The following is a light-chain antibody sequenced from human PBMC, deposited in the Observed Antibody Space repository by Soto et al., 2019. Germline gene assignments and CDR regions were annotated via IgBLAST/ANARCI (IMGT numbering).Light chain of an antibody. V-gene: IGKV3-20*01. J-gene: IGKJ1*01. CDR3: QQYDSPPWT. Sequence: MFLPQSQSTRSFSGGERSTLSGRASQSVSSSYLAWYQQKPGQAPRLLIYGASSRATGIPDRFSGSGSGTDFTLTISRLEPEDFAVYYCQQYDSPPWTFGQGTKVDIK. CDR2: GAS. CDR1: QSVSSSY.